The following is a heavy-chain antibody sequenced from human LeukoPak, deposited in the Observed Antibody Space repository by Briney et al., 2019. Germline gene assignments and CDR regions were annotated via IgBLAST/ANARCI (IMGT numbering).Heavy chain of an antibody. CDR2: IKSDGSSI. D-gene: IGHD5-24*01. CDR1: GFTLSSYW. Sequence: GSLRLSCAASGFTLSSYWMHWVRRAPGKGLVWVSRIKSDGSSINYADSVKGRFTISRDNAKNTLYLQMNSLRVEDTAVYYCARVGGYNSIFDHWGQGALVTVSS. J-gene: IGHJ4*02. CDR3: ARVGGYNSIFDH. V-gene: IGHV3-74*01.